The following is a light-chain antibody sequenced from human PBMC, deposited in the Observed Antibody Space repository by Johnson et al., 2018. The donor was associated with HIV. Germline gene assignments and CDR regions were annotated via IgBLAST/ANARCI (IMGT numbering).Light chain of an antibody. CDR2: ENN. J-gene: IGLJ1*01. Sequence: QSVLTQPPSVSAAPGQKVTISCSGSSSNIGNSYVSWFQQLPGTAPKLLIYENNKRPSGIPARFSGSKSGTSATLGITGLQTGDEADYYCGTWDSSLSSGFYVFGTGTKVTVL. V-gene: IGLV1-51*02. CDR1: SSNIGNSY. CDR3: GTWDSSLSSGFYV.